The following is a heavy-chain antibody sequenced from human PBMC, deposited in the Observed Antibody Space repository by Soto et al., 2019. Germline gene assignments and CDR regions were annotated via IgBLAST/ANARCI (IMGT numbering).Heavy chain of an antibody. CDR2: IRSKAYGGTT. CDR1: GFTFGDYA. CDR3: TREGPTGIAAAGTKGDAFDI. D-gene: IGHD6-13*01. V-gene: IGHV3-49*03. Sequence: GGSLRLSCTASGFTFGDYAMSWFRQAPGKGLEWVGFIRSKAYGGTTEYAASVKGRFTISRDDSKSIAYLQMNSLKTEDTAVYYCTREGPTGIAAAGTKGDAFDIWGQGTMVTVSS. J-gene: IGHJ3*02.